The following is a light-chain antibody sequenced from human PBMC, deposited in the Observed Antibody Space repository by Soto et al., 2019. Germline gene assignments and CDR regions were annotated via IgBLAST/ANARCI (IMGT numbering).Light chain of an antibody. CDR3: SSYAGSNNLV. V-gene: IGLV2-8*01. Sequence: QPVLTQPPSASGSPGQSVTISCTGTSSDVGGYNYVFWYQQHPGKAPKLMIYEVTKRPSGVPDRFSGSKSGNTASLTVSGLQAEDEADYYCSSYAGSNNLVFGGGTKLTVL. CDR2: EVT. CDR1: SSDVGGYNY. J-gene: IGLJ2*01.